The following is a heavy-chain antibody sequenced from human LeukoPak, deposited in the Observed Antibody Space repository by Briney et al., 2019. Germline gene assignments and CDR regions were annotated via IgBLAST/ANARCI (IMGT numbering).Heavy chain of an antibody. V-gene: IGHV1-2*02. J-gene: IGHJ5*02. CDR3: ARGSCSGGSCYSRWFDP. D-gene: IGHD2-15*01. CDR2: INPNSGGT. Sequence: GASVKVSCKASGYTFTGYYMHWVRQAPGQGLEWMGWINPNSGGTNYAQKFQGRVTMTRDTSISTAYMELSRLRSDDTAVYYCARGSCSGGSCYSRWFDPWSQGTLVTVSS. CDR1: GYTFTGYY.